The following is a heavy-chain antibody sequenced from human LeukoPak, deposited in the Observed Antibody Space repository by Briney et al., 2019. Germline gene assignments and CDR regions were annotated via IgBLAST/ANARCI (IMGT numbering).Heavy chain of an antibody. CDR1: GGSISSSSYY. Sequence: SETLSPTCTVSGGSISSSSYYWGWIRQPPGKGLEWIGSIYYSGSTYYNPSLKSRVTISVDTSKNQFSLKLSSVTAADTAVYYCARLSAVAVAGAYYFDYWGQGTLVTVSS. CDR2: IYYSGST. V-gene: IGHV4-39*01. J-gene: IGHJ4*02. D-gene: IGHD6-19*01. CDR3: ARLSAVAVAGAYYFDY.